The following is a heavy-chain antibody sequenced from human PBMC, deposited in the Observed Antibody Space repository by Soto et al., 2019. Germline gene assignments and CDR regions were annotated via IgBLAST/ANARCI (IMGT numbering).Heavy chain of an antibody. Sequence: ASVKVSCKASGYTFTSYAMHWVRQAPGQRLEWMGWINAGNGNTKYSQKFQGRVTITRDTSASTAYMELSSLRSEDTAVYYCARELGIAARPVDYCGQGTLVTVSS. CDR3: ARELGIAARPVDY. V-gene: IGHV1-3*01. CDR1: GYTFTSYA. D-gene: IGHD6-6*01. CDR2: INAGNGNT. J-gene: IGHJ4*02.